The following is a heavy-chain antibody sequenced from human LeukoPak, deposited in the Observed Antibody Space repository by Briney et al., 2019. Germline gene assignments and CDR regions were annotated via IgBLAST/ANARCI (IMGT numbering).Heavy chain of an antibody. V-gene: IGHV4-34*01. J-gene: IGHJ4*02. CDR2: INHSGST. CDR1: GGSFSGYY. CDR3: ARRGSRPGIAAAGTPDY. Sequence: SETLSLTCAVYGGSFSGYYWSWIRQPPGKGLEWIGEINHSGSTNYNPSLKSRVTISVDTSKNQFSLKLSSVTAADTAVYYCARRGSRPGIAAAGTPDYWGQGTLVTVSS. D-gene: IGHD6-13*01.